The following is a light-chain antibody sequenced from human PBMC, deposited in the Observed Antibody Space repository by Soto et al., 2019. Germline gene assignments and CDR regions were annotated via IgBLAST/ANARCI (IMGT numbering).Light chain of an antibody. Sequence: DIQMTQSPSTLSASVGDRVTITCRASQTIHSFLAWYQQKAGKAPKLPIYDASNLESGVPARFSGSGSGTDFTLTISSLEPEDFAVYYCQQRSNWPPFTFGQGTRLEIK. CDR2: DAS. CDR3: QQRSNWPPFT. V-gene: IGKV1-5*01. CDR1: QTIHSF. J-gene: IGKJ5*01.